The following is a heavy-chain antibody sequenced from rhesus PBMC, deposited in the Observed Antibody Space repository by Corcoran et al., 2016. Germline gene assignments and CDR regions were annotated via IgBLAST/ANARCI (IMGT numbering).Heavy chain of an antibody. J-gene: IGHJ4*01. Sequence: EVQLVQSGAEVTRPGESLKISCKTSGYSFNHYWIRWVRRLSGKGREWMGAIDPSNADARNSPSFQGQVTISADQSITTAYLQGSSLKASDTATYYCARGRTLGFDYWGQGVLVTISS. D-gene: IGHD2-39*01. V-gene: IGHV5-20*02. CDR3: ARGRTLGFDY. CDR2: IDPSNADA. CDR1: GYSFNHYW.